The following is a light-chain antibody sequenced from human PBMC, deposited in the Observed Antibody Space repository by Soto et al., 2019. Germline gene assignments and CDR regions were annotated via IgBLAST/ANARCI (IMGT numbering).Light chain of an antibody. J-gene: IGLJ2*01. CDR3: QAADSSETYVI. V-gene: IGLV3-25*02. CDR1: ALARQY. CDR2: KDS. Sequence: SYELTQPPSVSVSPGQTARITCSGDALARQYVYWYQQKPGQAPAVVIYKDSQRPSGIPARFSGSSSGTAVTLTISGVQAEDEADYYCQAADSSETYVIFGGGTKLTVL.